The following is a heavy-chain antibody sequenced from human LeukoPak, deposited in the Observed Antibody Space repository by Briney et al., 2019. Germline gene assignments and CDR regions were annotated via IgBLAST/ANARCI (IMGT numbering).Heavy chain of an antibody. CDR2: IYTSGNT. J-gene: IGHJ4*02. CDR3: ARERVYSYGYAFDY. CDR1: GGSISNYY. Sequence: SETLSLTCTVSGGSISNYYWSWIRQPAGKGLEWIGRIYTSGNTNYNPSLKSRATMSVDTSQNQSSLKLTSVTAADRPGYYCARERVYSYGYAFDYWGQGTLVTVSS. D-gene: IGHD5-18*01. V-gene: IGHV4-4*07.